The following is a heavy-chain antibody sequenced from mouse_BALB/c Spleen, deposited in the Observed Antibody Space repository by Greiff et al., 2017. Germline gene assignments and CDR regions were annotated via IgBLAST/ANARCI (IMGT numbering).Heavy chain of an antibody. CDR2: INPSTGYT. J-gene: IGHJ4*01. D-gene: IGHD2-4*01. CDR1: GFTFTSSW. V-gene: IGHV1-7*01. CDR3: ARCVYDYEGAMDY. Sequence: QVPLQQSGAELAKPGASVKLSCTASGFTFTSSWMHWVQQRPGQGLEWIGYINPSTGYTEYNQKFKDKATLAADKSSSTAYMQLSSLTSEDSAVYDGARCVYDYEGAMDYWGQGTSVTVSS.